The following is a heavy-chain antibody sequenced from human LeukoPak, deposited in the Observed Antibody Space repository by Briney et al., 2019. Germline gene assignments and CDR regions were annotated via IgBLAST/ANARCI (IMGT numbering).Heavy chain of an antibody. J-gene: IGHJ4*02. Sequence: SETLSLTCTVSGGSISSCSYYWGWIRQPPGKGLEWIGSIYYSGSTYYNPSLKSRVTISVDTSKNQFSLKLSSVTAADTAVYYCARDLYSGYDFSYFDYWGQGTLVTVSS. D-gene: IGHD5-12*01. CDR3: ARDLYSGYDFSYFDY. CDR2: IYYSGST. CDR1: GGSISSCSYY. V-gene: IGHV4-39*07.